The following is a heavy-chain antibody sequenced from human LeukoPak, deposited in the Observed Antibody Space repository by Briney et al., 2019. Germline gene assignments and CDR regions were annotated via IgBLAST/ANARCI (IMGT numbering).Heavy chain of an antibody. V-gene: IGHV1-46*01. Sequence: WASVKVSCKSSVYTFINHWMHGVRQARGQGLEGVGVINPTGTTTLYAQKFQGRITLTRDMSATTDYMELSSLTSEDTAVYYCARDNSVGGIAWWFDPWGQGTLVTVSS. J-gene: IGHJ5*02. CDR3: ARDNSVGGIAWWFDP. CDR1: VYTFINHW. D-gene: IGHD1-26*01. CDR2: INPTGTTT.